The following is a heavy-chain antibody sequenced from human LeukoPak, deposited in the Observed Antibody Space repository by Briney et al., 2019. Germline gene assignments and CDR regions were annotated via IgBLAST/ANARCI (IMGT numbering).Heavy chain of an antibody. J-gene: IGHJ4*02. D-gene: IGHD1-26*01. CDR2: ISDSCGST. CDR3: AKGGRIVGASTTLDY. CDR1: GFTFSSYA. Sequence: GGSLRLSCAASGFTFSSYAVSWVRQAPGKGLGLVSAISDSCGSTYYADSVKGRFTISRDNSENTLYLQMNSLRAEDTAVYFCAKGGRIVGASTTLDYWGQGTLVTVSS. V-gene: IGHV3-23*01.